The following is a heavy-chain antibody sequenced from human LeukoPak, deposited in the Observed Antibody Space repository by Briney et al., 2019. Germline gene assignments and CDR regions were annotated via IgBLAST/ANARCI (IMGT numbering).Heavy chain of an antibody. CDR3: ARGMSSFDAFDI. V-gene: IGHV3-21*01. Sequence: PGGSLRLSCAASGFTFSSYAMSWARQAPGKGLEWVSSISSSSSYIYYADSVKGRFTISRDNAKNSLYLQMNSLRAEDTAVYYCARGMSSFDAFDIWGQGTMVTVSS. J-gene: IGHJ3*02. CDR2: ISSSSSYI. CDR1: GFTFSSYA. D-gene: IGHD6-13*01.